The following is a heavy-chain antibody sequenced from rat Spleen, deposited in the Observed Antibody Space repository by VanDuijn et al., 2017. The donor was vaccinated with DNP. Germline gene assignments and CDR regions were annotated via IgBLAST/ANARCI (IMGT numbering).Heavy chain of an antibody. Sequence: QVQLRQSGTELAKPGSSVKISCKASGYTFTTNYIGWIKQTTGQGLEYIGYIHMGSGGTNYNEKFKGKATLTVDKSSSTAFMQLSSLTPEDSALYFCARRGYTTDYYYADWFAYWGQGTLVTVSS. CDR3: ARRGYTTDYYYADWFAY. J-gene: IGHJ3*01. CDR2: IHMGSGGT. D-gene: IGHD1-6*01. CDR1: GYTFTTNY. V-gene: IGHV1-43*01.